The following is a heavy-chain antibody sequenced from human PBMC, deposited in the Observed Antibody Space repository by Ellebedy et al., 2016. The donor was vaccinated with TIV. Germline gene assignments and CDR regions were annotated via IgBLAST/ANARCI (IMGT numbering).Heavy chain of an antibody. CDR2: IYSGGST. V-gene: IGHV3-53*01. Sequence: GGSLRLSCAASGFTVSSSYMSWVRQAPGKGLEWVSVIYSGGSTYYADSVKGRFTISRDNSKNTLYLQMNSLRAEDTAVYYCARSRVGRGWYYFDYWGQGTLVTVSS. CDR3: ARSRVGRGWYYFDY. D-gene: IGHD6-19*01. CDR1: GFTVSSSY. J-gene: IGHJ4*02.